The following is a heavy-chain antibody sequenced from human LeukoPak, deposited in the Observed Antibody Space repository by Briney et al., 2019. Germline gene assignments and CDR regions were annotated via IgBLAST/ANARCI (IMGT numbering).Heavy chain of an antibody. CDR2: ISGSGGST. J-gene: IGHJ4*02. Sequence: GGSLRLSCAASGFTFSSYAMSWVRQAPGKGLEWVAAISGSGGSTYYADSVKGRFTISRDNAKNTLYLQMNSLRAEDTAVYYCARELLTYYDFWSGYYPFDYWGQGTLVTVSS. V-gene: IGHV3-23*01. CDR3: ARELLTYYDFWSGYYPFDY. CDR1: GFTFSSYA. D-gene: IGHD3-3*01.